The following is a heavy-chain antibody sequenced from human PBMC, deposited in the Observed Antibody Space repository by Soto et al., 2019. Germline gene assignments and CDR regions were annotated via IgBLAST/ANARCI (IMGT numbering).Heavy chain of an antibody. J-gene: IGHJ4*02. V-gene: IGHV1-46*01. CDR3: ARSRYSSSWSSPFDY. CDR2: INPSGGST. D-gene: IGHD6-13*01. Sequence: GDSVKVSCKASGYTFTSYYMHWVRQAPGQGLEWMGIINPSGGSTSYAQKFQGRVTMTRDTSTSTVYMELSSLRSEDTAVYYCARSRYSSSWSSPFDYWGQGTLVTVSS. CDR1: GYTFTSYY.